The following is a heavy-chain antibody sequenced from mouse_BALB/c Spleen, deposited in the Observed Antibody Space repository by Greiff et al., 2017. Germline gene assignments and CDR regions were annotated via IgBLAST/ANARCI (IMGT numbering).Heavy chain of an antibody. CDR1: GFTFSSFG. J-gene: IGHJ2*01. V-gene: IGHV5-17*02. CDR3: AREVYGNKYYFDD. CDR2: ISSGSSTI. D-gene: IGHD2-1*01. Sequence: EVKLMESGGGLVQPGGSRKLSCAASGFTFSSFGMHWVRQAPEKGLEWVAYISSGSSTIYYADTVKGRFTISRDNPKNTLFLQMTSLRSEDTAMYDCAREVYGNKYYFDDWGQGTTLTVSA.